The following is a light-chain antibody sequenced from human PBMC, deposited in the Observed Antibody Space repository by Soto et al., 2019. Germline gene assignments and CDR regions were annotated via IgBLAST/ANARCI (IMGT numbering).Light chain of an antibody. Sequence: DIHMTQSPSSLSASVGDMFTITCRASQSIGGYLTWYQQLPGQAPKLLIYAASSLQSGVPSRLSGSGSGTDLTISINSIQPEDFATYYCQQAYSFPITFGQGTRLEIK. CDR2: AAS. CDR3: QQAYSFPIT. J-gene: IGKJ5*01. V-gene: IGKV1-39*01. CDR1: QSIGGY.